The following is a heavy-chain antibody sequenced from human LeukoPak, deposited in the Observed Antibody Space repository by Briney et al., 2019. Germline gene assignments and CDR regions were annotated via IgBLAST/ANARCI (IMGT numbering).Heavy chain of an antibody. J-gene: IGHJ6*02. CDR1: GFTFSSYA. CDR2: ISGSGGST. D-gene: IGHD5-18*01. V-gene: IGHV3-23*01. Sequence: PGGSLRLSCAASGFTFSSYAMSWVRQAPGKGLEWVSAISGSGGSTYYADSVKGRFTISRDNSKNTLYLQMNSLRAEDTAVYYCASRGYSYGSDYYYYGMDVWGQGTTVTVSS. CDR3: ASRGYSYGSDYYYYGMDV.